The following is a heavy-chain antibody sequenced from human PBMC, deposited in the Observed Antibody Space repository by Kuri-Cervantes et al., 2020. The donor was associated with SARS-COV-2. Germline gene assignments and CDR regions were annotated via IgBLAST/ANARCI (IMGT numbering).Heavy chain of an antibody. CDR1: GFSFTSYF. D-gene: IGHD2-21*01. Sequence: GESLKISCKDSGFSFTSYFISWVRQMPGKGLEWMGRIDPSDSYTNYSPSFQGHVTFSADKSINTAYLQWSGLRASDTAIYYCAIFFIPGVVDYWGPGTLVTVSS. CDR3: AIFFIPGVVDY. CDR2: IDPSDSYT. J-gene: IGHJ4*02. V-gene: IGHV5-10-1*01.